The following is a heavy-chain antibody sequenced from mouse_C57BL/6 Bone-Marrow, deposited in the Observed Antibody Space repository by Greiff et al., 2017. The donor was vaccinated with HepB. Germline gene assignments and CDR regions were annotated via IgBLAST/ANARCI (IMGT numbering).Heavy chain of an antibody. V-gene: IGHV5-4*01. CDR2: ISDGGSYT. CDR3: ATMVTTNWYFDV. Sequence: EVQVVESGGGLVKPGGSLKLSCAASGFTFSSYAMSWVRQTPEKRLEWVATISDGGSYTYYPDNVKGRFTISRDNAKNNLYLQMSHLKSEDTAMYYCATMVTTNWYFDVWGTGTTVTVSS. D-gene: IGHD2-2*01. CDR1: GFTFSSYA. J-gene: IGHJ1*03.